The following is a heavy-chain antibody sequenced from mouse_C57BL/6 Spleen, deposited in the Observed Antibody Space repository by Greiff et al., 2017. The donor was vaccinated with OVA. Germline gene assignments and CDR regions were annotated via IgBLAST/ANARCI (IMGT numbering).Heavy chain of an antibody. Sequence: EVHLVESGGGLVKPGGSLKLSCAASGFTFSDYGMHWVRQAPEKGLEWVAYISRGSSTIYYADTVKGRFTISRDNAKNTLCLQMTSLRSEDTAIYYCARKAKSYYGSSYWSFDVWGTGTTVTVSS. D-gene: IGHD1-1*01. CDR1: GFTFSDYG. J-gene: IGHJ1*03. CDR3: ARKAKSYYGSSYWSFDV. CDR2: ISRGSSTI. V-gene: IGHV5-17*01.